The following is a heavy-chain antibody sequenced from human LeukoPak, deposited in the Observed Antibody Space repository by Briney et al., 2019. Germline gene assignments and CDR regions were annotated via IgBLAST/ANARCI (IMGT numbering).Heavy chain of an antibody. V-gene: IGHV4-30-2*01. Sequence: PSETLSLTCAVSGGSISSGGYSWSWIRQPPGKGLEWIGYIYHSGSTYYNPSLKSRVTISVDRSKNQFSLKLSSVTAADTAVYYCARVSYCYDSSGYYTEYFQHWGQGTLVTVSS. J-gene: IGHJ1*01. CDR2: IYHSGST. CDR1: GGSISSGGYS. CDR3: ARVSYCYDSSGYYTEYFQH. D-gene: IGHD3-22*01.